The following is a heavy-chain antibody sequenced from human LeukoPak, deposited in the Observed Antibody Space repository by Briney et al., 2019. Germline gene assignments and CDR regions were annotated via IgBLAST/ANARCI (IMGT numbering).Heavy chain of an antibody. V-gene: IGHV3-30*01. CDR2: ISYDGSNK. Sequence: GRSLRLSCAASGFTFSSYAMHWVRQAPGKGLEWVAVISYDGSNKYYADSVKGRFTISRDNSKNTLYLQMNSLRAEDTAVYYCARDPGGLKSSIAAPVEYWGQGTLVTVSS. J-gene: IGHJ4*02. CDR3: ARDPGGLKSSIAAPVEY. CDR1: GFTFSSYA. D-gene: IGHD6-6*01.